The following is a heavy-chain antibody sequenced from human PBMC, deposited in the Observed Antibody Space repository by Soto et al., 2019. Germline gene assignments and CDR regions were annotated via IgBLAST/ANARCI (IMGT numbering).Heavy chain of an antibody. CDR3: ARPRRGYSYGYFDY. CDR1: GFTFSFYW. J-gene: IGHJ4*02. Sequence: EVQLVESGGGLVQPGGSLRLSCAASGFTFSFYWMNWVRQAPGKGLEWVANIKPDGSEQYYVDAVKGRFTISRDKAKNSLYLQMNSLRAEDTAVYYCARPRRGYSYGYFDYWGQGTLVTVSS. CDR2: IKPDGSEQ. D-gene: IGHD5-18*01. V-gene: IGHV3-7*03.